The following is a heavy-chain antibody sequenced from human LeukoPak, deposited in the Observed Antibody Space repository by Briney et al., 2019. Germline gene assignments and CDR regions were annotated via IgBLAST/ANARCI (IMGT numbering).Heavy chain of an antibody. D-gene: IGHD6-19*01. Sequence: GASVKVSCKASGYTFTSYDINWVRQATGQGLEWMGWISAYNGNTNYAQKLQGRVTMTTDTSTSTAYMELRSLRSDDTAVYYCARDPLPWGSGPNWFDPWGQGTLVTVSS. CDR1: GYTFTSYD. V-gene: IGHV1-18*01. J-gene: IGHJ5*02. CDR2: ISAYNGNT. CDR3: ARDPLPWGSGPNWFDP.